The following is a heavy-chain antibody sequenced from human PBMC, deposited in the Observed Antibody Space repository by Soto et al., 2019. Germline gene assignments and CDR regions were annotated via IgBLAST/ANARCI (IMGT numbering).Heavy chain of an antibody. CDR1: GGTFSSYA. V-gene: IGHV1-69*06. Sequence: QVQLVQSGAEVKKPGSSVKVSCKASGGTFSSYAISWVRQAPGQGLEWMGGIIPVFGTANYAQKFQGRVTITADRATSTAYMDLSSLRSDDTAVYYCARGLGELAYYYGMDVWGQGTTVTVSS. D-gene: IGHD3-10*01. CDR3: ARGLGELAYYYGMDV. J-gene: IGHJ6*02. CDR2: IIPVFGTA.